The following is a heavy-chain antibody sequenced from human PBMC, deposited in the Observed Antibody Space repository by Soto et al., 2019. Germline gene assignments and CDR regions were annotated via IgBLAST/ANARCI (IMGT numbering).Heavy chain of an antibody. Sequence: SGPTLVNPTQTLTLTCTFSGLSLSTSGMCVSWIRQPPGKALEWLALIDWDDDKYYSTSLKTRLTISKDTSKNQVVLTMTNMDPVDTATYYCARSSYDYVWGSYLLDYWGQGTLVTVSS. J-gene: IGHJ4*02. CDR1: GLSLSTSGMC. CDR2: IDWDDDK. D-gene: IGHD3-16*02. V-gene: IGHV2-70*01. CDR3: ARSSYDYVWGSYLLDY.